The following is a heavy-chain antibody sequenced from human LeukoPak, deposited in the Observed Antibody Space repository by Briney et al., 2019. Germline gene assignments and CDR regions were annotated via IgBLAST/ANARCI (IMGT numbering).Heavy chain of an antibody. CDR3: AKDDYDFWSGPTYYFDY. CDR2: ISGSGGST. CDR1: GFTFSSYA. D-gene: IGHD3-3*01. V-gene: IGHV3-23*01. J-gene: IGHJ4*02. Sequence: GGSLSLSCAASGFTFSSYAMSWVRQAPGKGLEWVSAISGSGGSTYYADSVKGRFTISRDNSRNTLYLQMNSLRADDTAVYYCAKDDYDFWSGPTYYFDYWGQGTLVTVSS.